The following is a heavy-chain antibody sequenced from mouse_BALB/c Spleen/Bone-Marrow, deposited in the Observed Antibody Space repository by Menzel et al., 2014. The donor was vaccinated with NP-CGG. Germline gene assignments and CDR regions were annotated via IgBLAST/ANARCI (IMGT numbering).Heavy chain of an antibody. J-gene: IGHJ2*01. V-gene: IGHV5-4*02. CDR3: ARDMGDY. CDR1: GFTFSDYY. Sequence: EVQLVESGGGLMKPGGSLKLSCAASGFTFSDYYMYWVRQTPEKRLEWVATISDGGTYSYYADCVKGRFTISRDNAKSNLYLQMNSLKSEDTAMYYCARDMGDYWGQGTTLTVSS. CDR2: ISDGGTYS. D-gene: IGHD1-1*02.